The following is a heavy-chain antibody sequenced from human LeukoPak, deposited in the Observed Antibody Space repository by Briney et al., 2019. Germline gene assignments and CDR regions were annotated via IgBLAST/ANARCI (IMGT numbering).Heavy chain of an antibody. J-gene: IGHJ4*02. CDR1: GFAFSSYW. V-gene: IGHV3-74*01. CDR3: ARSHQADDY. D-gene: IGHD2-2*01. CDR2: INPGGSST. Sequence: GGSLRLSCAASGFAFSSYWMHWGRQVPGKGLVWVSRINPGGSSTAYADSVKGRFTISRDNAKNTLYLQMNSLRAEDTAVYYCARSHQADDYWGQGTLVTVSS.